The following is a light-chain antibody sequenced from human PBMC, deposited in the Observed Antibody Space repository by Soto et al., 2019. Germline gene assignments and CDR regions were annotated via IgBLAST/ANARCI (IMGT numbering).Light chain of an antibody. CDR2: EGS. CDR1: SSDVGSYNL. J-gene: IGLJ1*01. V-gene: IGLV2-23*01. CDR3: CSYAGSSTYV. Sequence: QSALTQPASVSGSRGHSITISCTGTSSDVGSYNLVSWYQQHPGKAPKLMIYEGSKRPSGVSNRFSGSKSGNTASLTISGLQAEDEADYYCCSYAGSSTYVFGTGTKLTVL.